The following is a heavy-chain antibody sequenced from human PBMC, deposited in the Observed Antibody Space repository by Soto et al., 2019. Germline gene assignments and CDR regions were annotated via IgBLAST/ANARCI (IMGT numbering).Heavy chain of an antibody. CDR2: VNPDSGGT. CDR3: SRKKFDYDTSAYYVFDY. D-gene: IGHD3-22*01. Sequence: ASVKVSCKASGYTFTDYYMHWVRPAPGQGLEWMGWVNPDSGGTYYAKNYQGKVTMTRDTPITSVYVELRRVKSDDTAVYFCSRKKFDYDTSAYYVFDYWGQGTLVTVSS. J-gene: IGHJ4*02. V-gene: IGHV1-2*02. CDR1: GYTFTDYY.